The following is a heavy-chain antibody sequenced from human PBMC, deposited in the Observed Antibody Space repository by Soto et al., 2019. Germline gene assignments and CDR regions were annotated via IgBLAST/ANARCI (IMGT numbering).Heavy chain of an antibody. CDR3: LQGSRPYYFDY. CDR2: IKQDGSEK. CDR1: GFTFSSYW. J-gene: IGHJ4*02. D-gene: IGHD3-10*01. V-gene: IGHV3-7*05. Sequence: GGSLRLSCAASGFTFSSYWMSWVRQAPGKGLEWVANIKQDGSEKYYVDSVKGRFTISRDNAKNSLYLQMNSLRAEDTAVYYCLQGSRPYYFDYWGQGTLVTVSS.